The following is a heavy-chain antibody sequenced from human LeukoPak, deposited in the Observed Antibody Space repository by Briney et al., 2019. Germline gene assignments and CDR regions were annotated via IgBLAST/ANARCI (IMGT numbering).Heavy chain of an antibody. CDR2: IYSGGST. D-gene: IGHD3-22*01. Sequence: GGSLRLSCAVSGITLNNYGMSWVRQAPGKGLEWVSVIYSGGSTYYADSVKGRFTISRDNSKNTLYLQMNSLRAEDTAVYYCARDGGDSSGTPYYFDYWGQGTLVTVSS. J-gene: IGHJ4*02. CDR3: ARDGGDSSGTPYYFDY. V-gene: IGHV3-66*02. CDR1: GITLNNYG.